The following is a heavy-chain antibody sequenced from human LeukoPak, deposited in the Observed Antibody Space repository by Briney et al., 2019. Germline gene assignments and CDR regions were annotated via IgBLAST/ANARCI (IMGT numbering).Heavy chain of an antibody. J-gene: IGHJ3*02. CDR3: ARGLTYYYDSSGSHDAFDI. D-gene: IGHD3-22*01. V-gene: IGHV1-2*02. CDR1: GYTFTVYY. Sequence: ASVRVSFTGSGYTFTVYYMHWVRQAPGQGLEWRGWINPNSGGTNYTQKFQRSVTMTRDTSISTAYMELSRLRSDDTAVYYCARGLTYYYDSSGSHDAFDIWGQGTMVTVSS. CDR2: INPNSGGT.